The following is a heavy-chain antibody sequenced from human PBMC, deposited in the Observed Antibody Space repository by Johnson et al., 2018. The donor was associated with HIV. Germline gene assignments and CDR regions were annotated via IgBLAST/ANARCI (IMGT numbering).Heavy chain of an antibody. J-gene: IGHJ3*02. D-gene: IGHD1-26*01. V-gene: IGHV3-20*04. CDR2: ISWNGGNT. CDR3: AKDRSMDDAFDI. Sequence: VQLVEFGGGVVRPGGSLRLSCAASGFTFDDYGMSWVRQAPGKGLEWVSGISWNGGNTDYAYSVKGRFTISRDNSKNTLYLQMNSLRAEDTAVYYCAKDRSMDDAFDIWGQGTIVTVSS. CDR1: GFTFDDYG.